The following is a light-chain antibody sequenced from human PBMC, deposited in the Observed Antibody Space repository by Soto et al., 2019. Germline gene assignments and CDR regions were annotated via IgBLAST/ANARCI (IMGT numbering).Light chain of an antibody. CDR2: DIF. Sequence: KVLTQSLDTLSVAPGGRATLSYRASQSVGSDVAWYQHKPGQAPRLVIYDIFTRATGVPTRISGSGSGSEFTLTISRLQSEDGAVYYCQQYNSWPLTFGGGTNVEI. CDR3: QQYNSWPLT. CDR1: QSVGSD. J-gene: IGKJ4*01. V-gene: IGKV3D-15*01.